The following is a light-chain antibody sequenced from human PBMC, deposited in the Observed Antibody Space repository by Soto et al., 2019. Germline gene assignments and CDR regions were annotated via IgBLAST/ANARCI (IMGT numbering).Light chain of an antibody. CDR3: QQSYSVPIT. CDR1: QGRGSNF. Sequence: EIMLTHSPGTLSFSPAERDTLSSTPSQGRGSNFLAWYQHKPGQAPRLLIYASSNRATGIPDRFSGSASGTDFTLTINRLEPEDFAVYYCQQSYSVPITFGQGTRLEIK. CDR2: ASS. V-gene: IGKV3D-20*02. J-gene: IGKJ5*01.